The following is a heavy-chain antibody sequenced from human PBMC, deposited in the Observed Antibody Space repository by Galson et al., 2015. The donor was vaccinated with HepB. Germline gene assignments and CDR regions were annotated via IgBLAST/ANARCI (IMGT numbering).Heavy chain of an antibody. V-gene: IGHV3-30-3*01. CDR2: ISYDGSNK. J-gene: IGHJ5*02. D-gene: IGHD1-7*01. CDR3: ARVRNIVWNYGGWGWFDP. Sequence: SLRLSCAASGFTFSSYAMHWVRQAPGKGLEWVAVISYDGSNKYYADSVKGRFTISRDNSKNTLYLQMNSLRAEDTAVYYCARVRNIVWNYGGWGWFDPWGQGTLVTVSS. CDR1: GFTFSSYA.